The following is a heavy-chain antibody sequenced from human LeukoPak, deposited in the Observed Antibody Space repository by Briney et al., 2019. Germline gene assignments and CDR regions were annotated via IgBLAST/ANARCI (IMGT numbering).Heavy chain of an antibody. D-gene: IGHD4/OR15-4a*01. V-gene: IGHV3-23*01. Sequence: PGGSLRLSCAASGFTFSSYAMSWVRQAPAKGLEWVSAISGCGGSTYYEDSAKGRFTISRDNSKNTLYLQMNSLRAEDTAVYYCAKDPRGATRGHFDYWGQGTLVTVSS. CDR1: GFTFSSYA. J-gene: IGHJ4*02. CDR3: AKDPRGATRGHFDY. CDR2: ISGCGGST.